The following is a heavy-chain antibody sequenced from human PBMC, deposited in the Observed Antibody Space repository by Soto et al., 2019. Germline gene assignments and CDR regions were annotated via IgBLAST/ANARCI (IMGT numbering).Heavy chain of an antibody. CDR1: GFTFSSYA. Sequence: GSVRLSCAASGFTFSSYAMSWVRQAPGKGLEWVSAISGSGGSTYYADSVKGRFTISRDNSKNTLYLQMNSLRAEDTAVYYCARSSSSWSNWFDPWGQGTLVTVSS. CDR2: ISGSGGST. J-gene: IGHJ5*02. D-gene: IGHD6-13*01. V-gene: IGHV3-23*01. CDR3: ARSSSSWSNWFDP.